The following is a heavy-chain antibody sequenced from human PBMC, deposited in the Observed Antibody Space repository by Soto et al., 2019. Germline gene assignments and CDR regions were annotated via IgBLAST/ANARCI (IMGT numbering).Heavy chain of an antibody. CDR1: GGTFSSYA. V-gene: IGHV1-69*13. J-gene: IGHJ6*02. D-gene: IGHD1-26*01. Sequence: GASVKVSCKASGGTFSSYAISWVRQAPGQGLEWMGGIIPIFGTANYAQKFQGRVTITADESTSTAYMELSSLRSEDTAVYYCARDFTSGGGSYYPTQKYGMDVWGQGTTVTVSS. CDR3: ARDFTSGGGSYYPTQKYGMDV. CDR2: IIPIFGTA.